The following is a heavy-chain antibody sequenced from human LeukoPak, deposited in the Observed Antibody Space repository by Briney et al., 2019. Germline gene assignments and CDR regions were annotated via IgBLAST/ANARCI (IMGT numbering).Heavy chain of an antibody. CDR2: IYYSGNT. CDR3: AREAGGSGSYYMDY. CDR1: GDSISTSNSY. Sequence: SETLSLTCTVSGDSISTSNSYWGWIRQPPGKGLEWIGSIYYSGNTYYNASLKSRVTISVDTSKNQFSLKLSSVTAADTAVYYCAREAGGSGSYYMDYWGQGTLVTVSS. D-gene: IGHD3-10*01. V-gene: IGHV4-39*07. J-gene: IGHJ4*02.